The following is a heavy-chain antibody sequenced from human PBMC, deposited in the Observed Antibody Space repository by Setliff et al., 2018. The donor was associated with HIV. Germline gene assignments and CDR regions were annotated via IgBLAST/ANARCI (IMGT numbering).Heavy chain of an antibody. Sequence: PGGSLRLSCAASGFTFSSAWMHWVRQAPGRGLEWVSSISIGSGGAIDYADSVQGRFTISRDNSKNSLYLQMNSLRVEDTAVYYCARDYLYYNLYNGSPVYGMDVWGQGTTVTVSS. CDR3: ARDYLYYNLYNGSPVYGMDV. CDR2: ISIGSGGAI. CDR1: GFTFSSAW. D-gene: IGHD3-3*01. J-gene: IGHJ6*02. V-gene: IGHV3-21*01.